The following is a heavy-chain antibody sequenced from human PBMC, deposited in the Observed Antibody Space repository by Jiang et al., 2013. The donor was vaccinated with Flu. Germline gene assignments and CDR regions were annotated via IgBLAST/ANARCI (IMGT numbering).Heavy chain of an antibody. CDR1: GGSFSGYY. D-gene: IGHD3-22*01. Sequence: LLKPSETLSLTCAVYGGSFSGYYWSWIRQPPGKGLEWIGEINHSGSTNYNPSLKSRVTISVDTSKNQFSLKLSSVTAADTAVYYCARTYYYDSSGRYGPHAFDIWGQGTMVTVSS. CDR2: INHSGST. J-gene: IGHJ3*02. V-gene: IGHV4-34*01. CDR3: ARTYYYDSSGRYGPHAFDI.